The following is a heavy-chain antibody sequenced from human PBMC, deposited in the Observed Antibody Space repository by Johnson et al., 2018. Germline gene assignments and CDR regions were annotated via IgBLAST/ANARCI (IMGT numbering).Heavy chain of an antibody. CDR1: GFTFDDYA. Sequence: VQSGRSLRLSCAASGFTFDDYAMHWVRQAPGKGLEWVSGIGWDSGSIAYADFVKGRFTISRNNARNSLYLQMNSLRAEDTALYYCVKDDSSSSAAYGMDGWGKGTTVTFSS. J-gene: IGHJ6*04. CDR3: VKDDSSSSAAYGMDG. D-gene: IGHD6-6*01. V-gene: IGHV3-9*01. CDR2: IGWDSGSI.